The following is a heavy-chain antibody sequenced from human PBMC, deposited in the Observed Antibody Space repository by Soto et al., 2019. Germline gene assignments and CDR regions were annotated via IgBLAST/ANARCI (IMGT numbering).Heavy chain of an antibody. CDR2: IYYSGST. D-gene: IGHD3-22*01. J-gene: IGHJ4*02. V-gene: IGHV4-39*01. CDR3: ARNYDRNDYYYPYYFDY. Sequence: LSLTCTFSGGSISSNNYYWGWFRQPPGKGLEWIGSIYYSGSTYYNPSLKSRLTISLDTPKNQFSLKLNSVTAADTAVYFCARNYDRNDYYYPYYFDYWGQGTLVTVS. CDR1: GGSISSNNYY.